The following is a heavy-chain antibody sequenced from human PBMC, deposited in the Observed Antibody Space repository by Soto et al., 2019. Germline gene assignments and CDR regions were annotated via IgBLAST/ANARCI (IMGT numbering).Heavy chain of an antibody. J-gene: IGHJ4*02. CDR1: GFTFSNYW. D-gene: IGHD3-10*01. Sequence: GGSLRLSCVASGFTFSNYWMHWVRQATGKGLEWVSRISSDGSSTTYADSVKGRFTISRDNAKNSLYLQMNSLRAEDTAVYYYARERGSGSSLGDWGQGTLVTVSS. CDR2: ISSDGSST. CDR3: ARERGSGSSLGD. V-gene: IGHV3-74*01.